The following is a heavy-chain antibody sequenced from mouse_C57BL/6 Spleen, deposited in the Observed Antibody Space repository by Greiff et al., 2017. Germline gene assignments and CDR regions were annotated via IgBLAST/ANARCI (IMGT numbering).Heavy chain of an antibody. V-gene: IGHV1-47*01. Sequence: QVQLQQSGAELVKPGASVKMSCTASGYTFTTYPIEWMKQTHGKSLEWIGNFHPYNDDTKYNEKFKGKATLTVEKSSSTVYLERSRLTADDSAVYSGARSGRSPYAMEVWGAGTSGTVSS. D-gene: IGHD1-3*01. CDR2: FHPYNDDT. CDR3: ARSGRSPYAMEV. J-gene: IGHJ4*01. CDR1: GYTFTTYP.